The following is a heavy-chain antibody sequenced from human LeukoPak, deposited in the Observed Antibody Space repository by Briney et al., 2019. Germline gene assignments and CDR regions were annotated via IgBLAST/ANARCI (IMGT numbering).Heavy chain of an antibody. D-gene: IGHD1/OR15-1a*01. Sequence: PGESLKISFKGSGXSFTSYSISWVRQMPGKGLEWMGRIDPSDSYTNYSPSFQGHVTISADKSISTAYLQWSSLKASDTAMYYCARNNPRGYWYFDLWGRGTLVTVSS. CDR2: IDPSDSYT. J-gene: IGHJ2*01. CDR3: ARNNPRGYWYFDL. CDR1: GXSFTSYS. V-gene: IGHV5-10-1*01.